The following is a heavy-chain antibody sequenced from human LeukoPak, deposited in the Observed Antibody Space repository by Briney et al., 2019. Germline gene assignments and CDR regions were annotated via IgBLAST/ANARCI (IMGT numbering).Heavy chain of an antibody. D-gene: IGHD6-19*01. CDR2: IISSGGST. V-gene: IGHV3-23*01. J-gene: IGHJ4*02. CDR3: AKAGGSSGRFGEYFFDY. CDR1: GFTFSSYA. Sequence: GGSLRLSCAASGFTFSSYAMSWVRQAPGKGLEWASTIISSGGSTFYADSVKGRFTTSRDYSKNTLYLQMNSLRAEDTAIYYCAKAGGSSGRFGEYFFDYWGQGTLVTVSS.